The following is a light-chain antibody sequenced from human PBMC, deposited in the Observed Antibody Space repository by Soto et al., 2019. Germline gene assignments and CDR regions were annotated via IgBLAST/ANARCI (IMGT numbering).Light chain of an antibody. Sequence: DLPMTQSPSSLSASVGDRVTITCQASQDISNHLSWYQQKPGKAPKLLIYDASNLETGVSSWFSGSGSGTDFPFTISSLQPENVATYYCQQHHSLPLPFGGGPKVELK. V-gene: IGKV1-33*01. CDR3: QQHHSLPLP. CDR1: QDISNH. CDR2: DAS. J-gene: IGKJ4*01.